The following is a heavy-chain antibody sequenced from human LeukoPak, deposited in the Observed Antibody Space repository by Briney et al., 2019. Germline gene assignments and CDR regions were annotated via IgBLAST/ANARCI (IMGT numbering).Heavy chain of an antibody. J-gene: IGHJ3*02. Sequence: GGSLRLSCAASGFTFSNYWMNWVRQAPGKGLEWVANIKQDGNEKYYVDSVKGRFTSSRDNAKNSLYLQMNGLRVEDTAVYYCAKPITVSGATDGFDIWGQGTMVTVSS. CDR1: GFTFSNYW. CDR3: AKPITVSGATDGFDI. V-gene: IGHV3-7*01. D-gene: IGHD3-3*01. CDR2: IKQDGNEK.